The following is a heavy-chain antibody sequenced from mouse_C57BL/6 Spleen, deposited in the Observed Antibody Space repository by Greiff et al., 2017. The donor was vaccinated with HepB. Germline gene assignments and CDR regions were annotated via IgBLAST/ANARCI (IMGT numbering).Heavy chain of an antibody. V-gene: IGHV14-4*01. CDR2: IDPENGDT. CDR3: TTDSTTAPFGV. J-gene: IGHJ1*03. D-gene: IGHD1-2*01. Sequence: DVKLQESGAELVRPGASVKLSCTASGFNIKDDYMHWVKQRPEQGLEWIGWIDPENGDTEYASKFQGKATITADTSSNTAYLQLSSLTSEDTAVYYCTTDSTTAPFGVWGTGTTVTVAS. CDR1: GFNIKDDY.